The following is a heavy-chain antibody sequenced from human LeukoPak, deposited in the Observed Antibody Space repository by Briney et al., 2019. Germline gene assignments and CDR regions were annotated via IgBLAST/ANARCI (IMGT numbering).Heavy chain of an antibody. Sequence: ASVKVSCKASGYTFTSYDINWVRQATGQGLEWMGWMNPNSGNTGYAQKFQGRVTMTRNTSISTAYMELSSLRSEDTAVYYCARPGEGYSGGPQLYFFDYGGEGPVVTFSS. CDR3: ARPGEGYSGGPQLYFFDY. D-gene: IGHD3-16*01. J-gene: IGHJ4*02. V-gene: IGHV1-8*01. CDR1: GYTFTSYD. CDR2: MNPNSGNT.